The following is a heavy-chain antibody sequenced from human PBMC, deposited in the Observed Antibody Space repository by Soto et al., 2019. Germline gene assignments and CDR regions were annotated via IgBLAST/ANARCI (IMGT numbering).Heavy chain of an antibody. CDR3: AKFFVETGGSSGWPWTFHY. CDR2: ISGSGGTT. J-gene: IGHJ4*02. V-gene: IGHV3-23*01. D-gene: IGHD6-25*01. Sequence: EVQLLESGGGLVQPGRSLILSCAASGFTFSSYAMSWVREAPGKGLEWVSAISGSGGTTYYAASVKGRFTISRDNSKNTLFLQMNSLRAEDTAVYYCAKFFVETGGSSGWPWTFHYWGQGTLVTVSS. CDR1: GFTFSSYA.